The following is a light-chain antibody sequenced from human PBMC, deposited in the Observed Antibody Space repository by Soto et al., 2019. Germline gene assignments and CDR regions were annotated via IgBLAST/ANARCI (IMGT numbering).Light chain of an antibody. CDR1: QSIRRW. CDR3: QQYNAN. Sequence: DIQMTQSPSTLSASVGDRLTITCRASQSIRRWLAWYQQKPGKAPNLLIYDACNLASGVPSRFSGSGSGTEFTLTISSLQPGDFALCYGQQYNANFRGGTHGEFK. J-gene: IGKJ4*01. CDR2: DAC. V-gene: IGKV1-5*01.